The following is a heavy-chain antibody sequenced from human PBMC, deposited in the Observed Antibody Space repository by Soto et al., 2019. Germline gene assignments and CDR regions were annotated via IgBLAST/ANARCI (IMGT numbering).Heavy chain of an antibody. V-gene: IGHV1-3*01. Sequence: GASVKVSCKASGYTFTSYAMHWVRQAPGQRLEWMGWINAGNGNTKYSQKLQGRVTITRDTSASTAYMELSSLRSEDTAVYYCARGVAGPLHLFDPWGQGTLVTVSS. CDR3: ARGVAGPLHLFDP. CDR1: GYTFTSYA. J-gene: IGHJ5*02. CDR2: INAGNGNT. D-gene: IGHD6-19*01.